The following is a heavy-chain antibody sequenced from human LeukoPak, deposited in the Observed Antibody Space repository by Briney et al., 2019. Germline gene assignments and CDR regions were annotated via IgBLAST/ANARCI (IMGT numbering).Heavy chain of an antibody. J-gene: IGHJ4*02. CDR3: TRHGTIVVAGFY. CDR1: GYSISSGYY. CDR2: IYHSGST. Sequence: SETLSLTCAVSGYSISSGYYWGWVRQPPGKGLEWIGSIYHSGSTYYNPSLKSRVTISVDTSKNQFSLKLSSVTAADTAVYYCTRHGTIVVAGFYWGQGTLVTVSS. D-gene: IGHD6-19*01. V-gene: IGHV4-38-2*01.